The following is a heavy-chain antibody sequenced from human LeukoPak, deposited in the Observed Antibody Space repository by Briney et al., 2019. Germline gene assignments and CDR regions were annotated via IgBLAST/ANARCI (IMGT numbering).Heavy chain of an antibody. J-gene: IGHJ3*02. V-gene: IGHV4-4*07. Sequence: SETLSLTCTVSGGSISSYYWSWIRQPAGKGLEWIGRIYTSGSTNYNPSLKCRVHMSVDTSKNQFSLKLSSVTAADTAVYYCARDQTYYDSSGYSLYAFDIWGQGTMVTVSS. CDR1: GGSISSYY. CDR2: IYTSGST. D-gene: IGHD3-22*01. CDR3: ARDQTYYDSSGYSLYAFDI.